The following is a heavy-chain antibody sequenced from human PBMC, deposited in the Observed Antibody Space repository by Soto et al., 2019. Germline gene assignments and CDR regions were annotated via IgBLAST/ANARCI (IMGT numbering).Heavy chain of an antibody. CDR2: INAGNGNT. Sequence: QVQLVQSGAEVKKPGASVKVSCQASGYNFTNYVVHWVRQAPGQRLEWMGWINAGNGNTKYSQTFQGRIPTTRDTSASTAYMELSSLRSEDTAVYYCAREAGVRFLEWLPTYNWFNPWGQGTLVTVSS. CDR1: GYNFTNYV. V-gene: IGHV1-3*01. CDR3: AREAGVRFLEWLPTYNWFNP. J-gene: IGHJ5*02. D-gene: IGHD3-3*01.